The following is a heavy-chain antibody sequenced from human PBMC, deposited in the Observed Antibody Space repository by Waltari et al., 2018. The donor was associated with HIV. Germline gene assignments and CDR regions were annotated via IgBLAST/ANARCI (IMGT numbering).Heavy chain of an antibody. D-gene: IGHD3-22*01. V-gene: IGHV4-39*07. Sequence: QLQLQESGPGLVKPSETLSLTCTVSGGSISSSSYYWGWIRQPPGKGLEWIGRIYYSGSTYYNPPLKSRVTISVDTSKNQFSLKLSSVTAADTAVYYCARDRYYDSSGYSFDYWGQGTLVTVSS. CDR1: GGSISSSSYY. CDR3: ARDRYYDSSGYSFDY. CDR2: IYYSGST. J-gene: IGHJ4*02.